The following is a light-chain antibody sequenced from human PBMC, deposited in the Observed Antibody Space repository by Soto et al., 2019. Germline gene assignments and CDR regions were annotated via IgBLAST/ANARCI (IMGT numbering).Light chain of an antibody. CDR3: QQYNNWPPWT. V-gene: IGKV3-15*01. CDR2: GAY. Sequence: EIVLTQSPGTLSLSPGERATLSSTASQSVSSSYLAWYQQKPGQAPRLLIYGAYTRATGIPARFSGSGSGTEFTLTISSLQSEDFAVYYCQQYNNWPPWTCGQGTKVDIK. CDR1: QSVSSSY. J-gene: IGKJ1*01.